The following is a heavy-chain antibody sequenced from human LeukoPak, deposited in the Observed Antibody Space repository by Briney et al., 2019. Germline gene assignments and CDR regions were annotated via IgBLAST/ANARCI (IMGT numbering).Heavy chain of an antibody. Sequence: PSETLSLTCTVSGGSISSSSYYWGWIRQPPGKGLEWIGSIYYSGSTYYNPSLKSRVTISVDTSKNQFSLKLSSVTAADTAVYYCARRSGDYYGSESYYRYWGQGTLVTVSS. CDR2: IYYSGST. J-gene: IGHJ4*02. V-gene: IGHV4-39*01. CDR3: ARRSGDYYGSESYYRY. D-gene: IGHD3-10*01. CDR1: GGSISSSSYY.